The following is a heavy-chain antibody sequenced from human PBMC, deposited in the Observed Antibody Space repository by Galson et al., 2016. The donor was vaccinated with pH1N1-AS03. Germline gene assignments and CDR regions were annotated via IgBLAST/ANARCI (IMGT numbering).Heavy chain of an antibody. CDR2: IYYSGST. V-gene: IGHV4-59*08. D-gene: IGHD6-13*01. J-gene: IGHJ4*02. CDR1: GGSISSYY. CDR3: ARPRGESSSWYPFDH. Sequence: SETLSLTCNVSGGSISSYYWSWIGQPPGKRLEWIGYIYYSGSTKYNPSLKSRVTISVDTSKNQFSLKLTSVTAADTAVYYCARPRGESSSWYPFDHWGQGTLVTVSS.